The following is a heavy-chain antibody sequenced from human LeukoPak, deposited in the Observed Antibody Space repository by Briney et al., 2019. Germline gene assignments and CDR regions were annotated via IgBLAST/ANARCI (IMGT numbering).Heavy chain of an antibody. CDR2: ISAYNGNT. Sequence: AAVKLSCNSSGYTFTSNGISWMRQAPAQGLERMGWISAYNGNTNYAQKLQGRVTMTTDTSTSTAYMELRSLRSDDTAVYYCARDLGSGFLDYWGQGTLVTVSS. J-gene: IGHJ4*02. D-gene: IGHD3-22*01. CDR3: ARDLGSGFLDY. V-gene: IGHV1-18*01. CDR1: GYTFTSNG.